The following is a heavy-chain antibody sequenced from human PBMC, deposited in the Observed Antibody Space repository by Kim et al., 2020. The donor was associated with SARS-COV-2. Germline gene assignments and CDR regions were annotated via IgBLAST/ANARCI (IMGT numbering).Heavy chain of an antibody. J-gene: IGHJ3*02. CDR3: AKCGYSYGNDSFDI. Sequence: ADAVKCRFTISRDNAKNTLYLQMNSLRAEDTAVYYCAKCGYSYGNDSFDIWGQGTMVTVSS. V-gene: IGHV3-23*01. D-gene: IGHD5-18*01.